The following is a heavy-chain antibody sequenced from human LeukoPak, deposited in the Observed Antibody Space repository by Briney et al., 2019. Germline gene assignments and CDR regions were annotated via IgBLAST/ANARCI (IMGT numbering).Heavy chain of an antibody. V-gene: IGHV4-59*08. CDR3: ARHTTRLSSGWYLDRWFDP. Sequence: SETLSLTCTVSGGSISSYYWSWIRQPPGKGLEWIGYIYYSGSTNYNPSLKSRVTISVDTSKNQFSLKLSSVTAADTAVYYCARHTTRLSSGWYLDRWFDPWGQGTLVTVSS. D-gene: IGHD6-19*01. J-gene: IGHJ5*02. CDR2: IYYSGST. CDR1: GGSISSYY.